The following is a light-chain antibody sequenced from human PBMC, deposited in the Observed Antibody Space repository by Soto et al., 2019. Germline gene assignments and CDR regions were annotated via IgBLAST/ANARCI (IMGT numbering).Light chain of an antibody. Sequence: EMVMTQSPATLSVSPGERATLSCRASQTLSRNLAWYQQQPGQAPRLLIFYASTRATGIPARFSGSGSGTDFTLTISSLQSEDFAVYYCQQYDKWPPTFGQGTKLEIK. J-gene: IGKJ2*01. CDR3: QQYDKWPPT. V-gene: IGKV3-15*01. CDR1: QTLSRN. CDR2: YAS.